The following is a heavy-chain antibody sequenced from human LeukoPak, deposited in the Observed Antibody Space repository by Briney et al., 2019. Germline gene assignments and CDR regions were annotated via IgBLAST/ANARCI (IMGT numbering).Heavy chain of an antibody. CDR1: GFTFSTSW. V-gene: IGHV3-7*04. CDR2: IKDDGSEK. CDR3: ARGGIYFHYFDS. D-gene: IGHD1-26*01. Sequence: GGSLRVSCAASGFTFSTSWMSWVRQAPGRGLEWVANIKDDGSEKYYVDSVKGRLTISRDNAKNSLFLQMNSLRVEDSAVYYCARGGIYFHYFDSWGQGTLVTVSS. J-gene: IGHJ4*02.